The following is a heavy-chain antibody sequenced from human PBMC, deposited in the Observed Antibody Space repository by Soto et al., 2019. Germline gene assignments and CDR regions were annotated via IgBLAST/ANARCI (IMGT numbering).Heavy chain of an antibody. CDR1: GFTFDGYA. CDR3: VKDESINWYSGHFRH. D-gene: IGHD6-13*01. CDR2: INWNSGSI. J-gene: IGHJ1*01. Sequence: GGSLRLSCAASGFTFDGYAMHWVRQVPGKGLEWVSGINWNSGSIGYGDSVKGRFTISRDNAKNSLHLQMNSLSAEDTAFYYCVKDESINWYSGHFRHWGQGTLVTGSS. V-gene: IGHV3-9*01.